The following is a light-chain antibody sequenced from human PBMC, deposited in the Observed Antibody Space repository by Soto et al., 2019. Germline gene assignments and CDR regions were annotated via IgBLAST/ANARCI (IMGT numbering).Light chain of an antibody. Sequence: ELVLTQSPGTLSLSPGERATLSCRASQTVNNNYLAWYQQIPGQAPRLLISGASGRATGTPDRFSGSASGTDFTLTISRLEPGDFAVYYCQQYGSSPPLTFGGGTKVDIK. CDR3: QQYGSSPPLT. CDR1: QTVNNNY. V-gene: IGKV3-20*01. CDR2: GAS. J-gene: IGKJ4*01.